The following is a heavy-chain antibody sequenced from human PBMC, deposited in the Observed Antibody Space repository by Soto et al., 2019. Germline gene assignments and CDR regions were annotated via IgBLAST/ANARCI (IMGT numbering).Heavy chain of an antibody. Sequence: SETLSLTCAVYGGSFSGYYWSWIRQPPGKGLEWIGEINHSGSTNYNPSLKSRVTISVDTSKNQFSLKLSSVTAADTAVYYCARKGTIFGVVYYYYMDVWGKGTTVTVSS. V-gene: IGHV4-34*01. D-gene: IGHD3-3*01. J-gene: IGHJ6*03. CDR1: GGSFSGYY. CDR2: INHSGST. CDR3: ARKGTIFGVVYYYYMDV.